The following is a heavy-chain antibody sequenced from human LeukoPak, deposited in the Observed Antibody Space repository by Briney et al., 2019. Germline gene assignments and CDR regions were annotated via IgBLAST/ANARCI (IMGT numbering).Heavy chain of an antibody. CDR3: MRFGDDYHH. CDR1: GYIFTAYY. CDR2: IKSNNGDT. D-gene: IGHD3-16*01. V-gene: IGHV1-2*02. J-gene: IGHJ5*02. Sequence: ASVTVSCKASGYIFTAYYLHWVRQAPWQGLEWMGWIKSNNGDTNYARKFQGRVTMTRDTSISTVYMELSRLTFDDTGVYYCMRFGDDYHHWGQGTMVTVSS.